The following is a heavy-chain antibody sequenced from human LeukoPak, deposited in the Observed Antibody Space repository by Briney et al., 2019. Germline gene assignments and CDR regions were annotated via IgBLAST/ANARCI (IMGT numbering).Heavy chain of an antibody. D-gene: IGHD3-22*01. V-gene: IGHV1-18*01. CDR3: ARGHNPPYYYDSSGYTLIDY. CDR1: GYTFTSYG. J-gene: IGHJ4*02. CDR2: ISAYNGNT. Sequence: ASVKVSCKASGYTFTSYGISWVRQAPGQGLEWMGWISAYNGNTNYAQKLQGRVTMTTDTSTSTAYMELRSLRSDDTAVYYCARGHNPPYYYDSSGYTLIDYWGQGTLVTVSS.